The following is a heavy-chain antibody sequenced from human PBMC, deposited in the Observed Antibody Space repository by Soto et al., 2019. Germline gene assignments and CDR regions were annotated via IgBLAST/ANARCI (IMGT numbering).Heavy chain of an antibody. CDR2: IYYSGST. CDR1: GGSISSSSYY. V-gene: IGHV4-39*01. J-gene: IGHJ5*02. Sequence: SETLSLTCTVSGGSISSSSYYWGWIRQPPGKGLEWIGSIYYSGSTYYNPSLKSRVTISVDTSKNQFSLKLSSVTDADTAVYYCASYCGGGSCYSRSPLNPPEMRAFDPWGQGTLVTVSS. CDR3: ASYCGGGSCYSRSPLNPPEMRAFDP. D-gene: IGHD2-15*01.